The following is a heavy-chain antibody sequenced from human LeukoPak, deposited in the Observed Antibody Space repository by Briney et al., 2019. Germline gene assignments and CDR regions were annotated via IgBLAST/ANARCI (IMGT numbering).Heavy chain of an antibody. CDR1: GGSISGYY. D-gene: IGHD3-10*01. V-gene: IGHV4-59*12. CDR3: ARGGGNTYYKWLDP. Sequence: SETLSLTCTVSGGSISGYYWSWIRQPPGKGPEWIGYIYYSGSTNYNPSLKSRVTMSIDTSKNQFSLKLSSVTAADTAVFYCARGGGNTYYKWLDPWGQGTLVTVSS. J-gene: IGHJ5*02. CDR2: IYYSGST.